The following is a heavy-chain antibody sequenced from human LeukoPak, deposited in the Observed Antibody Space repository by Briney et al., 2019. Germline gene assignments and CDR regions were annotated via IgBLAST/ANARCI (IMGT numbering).Heavy chain of an antibody. Sequence: ASVKVSCKASGYTFTGYYMHWVRQAPGQGLEWMGWINPNSGGTNYAQRFQGRVTMTRDTSISTAYMELSRLRSDDTAVYYCARVRIRGVPDDAFDIWGQGTMVTVSS. CDR3: ARVRIRGVPDDAFDI. D-gene: IGHD3-10*01. CDR1: GYTFTGYY. J-gene: IGHJ3*02. CDR2: INPNSGGT. V-gene: IGHV1-2*02.